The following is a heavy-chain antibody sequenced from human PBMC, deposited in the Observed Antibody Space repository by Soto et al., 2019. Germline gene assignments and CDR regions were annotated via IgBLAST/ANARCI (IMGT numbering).Heavy chain of an antibody. CDR3: ERIRLDNSGYPSYYYDKDV. D-gene: IGHD5-12*01. V-gene: IGHV1-69*01. J-gene: IGHJ6*01. CDR2: TIPIFGTA. CDR1: RGTVSSYA. Sequence: SVKVCGKASRGTVSSYAINWVRQAPVQGLEWMGGTIPIFGTANYSQKCQGRVTITADESTSTAYMELSSLRSEESAVYYCERIRLDNSGYPSYYYDKDVLGQVTTGTVGS.